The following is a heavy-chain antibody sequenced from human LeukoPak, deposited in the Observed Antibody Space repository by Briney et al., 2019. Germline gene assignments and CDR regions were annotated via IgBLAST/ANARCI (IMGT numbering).Heavy chain of an antibody. CDR2: IYHSGST. CDR3: ATVYSSTWYYFDY. Sequence: SETLSLTCTVSGYSISSYYWSWIRQPPGKGLEWIGYIYHSGSTNYNPSLKSRVTISADTSKDQFSLKLASVTAADTAVYYCATVYSSTWYYFDYWGQGTLVTVSS. V-gene: IGHV4-59*01. D-gene: IGHD6-13*01. J-gene: IGHJ4*02. CDR1: GYSISSYY.